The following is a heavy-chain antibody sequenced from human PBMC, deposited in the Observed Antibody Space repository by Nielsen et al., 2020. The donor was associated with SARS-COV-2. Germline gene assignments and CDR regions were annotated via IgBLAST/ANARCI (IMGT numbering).Heavy chain of an antibody. CDR3: ARLIAVAGIFGAFDI. V-gene: IGHV1-69*13. Sequence: SVKVSCKASGGTFSSYAISWVRQAPGQGLEWMGGIIPIFGTANYAQKFQGRVTITADESTSTAYMELSSLRSEDTAVYYCARLIAVAGIFGAFDIWGQGTMVTVSS. J-gene: IGHJ3*02. CDR2: IIPIFGTA. D-gene: IGHD6-19*01. CDR1: GGTFSSYA.